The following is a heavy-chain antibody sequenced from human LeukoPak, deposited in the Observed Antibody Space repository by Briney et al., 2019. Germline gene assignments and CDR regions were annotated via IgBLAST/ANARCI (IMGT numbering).Heavy chain of an antibody. J-gene: IGHJ6*03. V-gene: IGHV3-48*04. CDR1: GFTLHDYS. D-gene: IGHD2-2*01. Sequence: HPGGSLRLSCAASGFTLHDYSMNWVRQAPGKGLEWVSYISSSGSTIYYADSVKGRFTISRDNAKNSLYLQMNSLRAEDTAVYYCARRRGYCSSTSCRLGYYYYYMDVWGKGTTVTVSS. CDR3: ARRRGYCSSTSCRLGYYYYYMDV. CDR2: ISSSGSTI.